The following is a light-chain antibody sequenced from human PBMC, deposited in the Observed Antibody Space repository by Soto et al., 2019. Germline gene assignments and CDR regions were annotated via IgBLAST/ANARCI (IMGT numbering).Light chain of an antibody. V-gene: IGKV1-9*01. CDR3: QQLDSFPFT. CDR2: TAS. CDR1: QGINSY. Sequence: DIQLTQSPSFLSASVGDRVTITCRASQGINSYLAWYQQKPGKAPKVLIHTASILQSGVPSRFSGSGSGTEFTLTITSLLPEDFATYHCQQLDSFPFTFGQGTRLEIK. J-gene: IGKJ5*01.